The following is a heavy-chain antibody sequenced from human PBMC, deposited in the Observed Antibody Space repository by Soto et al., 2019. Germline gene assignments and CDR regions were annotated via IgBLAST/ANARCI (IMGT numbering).Heavy chain of an antibody. CDR1: GFTFSSYG. V-gene: IGHV3-30*18. CDR2: ISYDGSDQ. D-gene: IGHD2-2*01. J-gene: IGHJ6*02. Sequence: QVQVVETGGGVVQPGTSLRLSCAASGFTFSSYGMDWVRQAPGKGLEWVAVISYDGSDQYYADSVKGRFTISRDNSKNTLYLQMNSLRAEDTAVYYCAKVVKPYYFYGMDVWGQGTTVTVSS. CDR3: AKVVKPYYFYGMDV.